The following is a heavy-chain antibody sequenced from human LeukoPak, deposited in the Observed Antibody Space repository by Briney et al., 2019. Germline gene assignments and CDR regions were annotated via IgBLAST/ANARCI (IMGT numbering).Heavy chain of an antibody. Sequence: SETLSLTCTVSGDSISSSSSYWGWIRQPPGEGLEWIGSIYYSGSTYYNTSLKSRVTISVDKSKNQFSLKLSSVTAADTAVYYCARVAARKYDYVWGSYPVGWGQGTLVTVSS. CDR1: GDSISSSSSY. J-gene: IGHJ4*02. D-gene: IGHD3-16*02. CDR3: ARVAARKYDYVWGSYPVG. CDR2: IYYSGST. V-gene: IGHV4-39*07.